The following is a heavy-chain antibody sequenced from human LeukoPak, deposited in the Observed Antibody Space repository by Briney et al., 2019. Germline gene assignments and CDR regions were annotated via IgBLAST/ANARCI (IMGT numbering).Heavy chain of an antibody. Sequence: GASVKVPCKASGYTFTSYDINWVRQATGQGLEWMGWMNPNSGNTGYAQKFQGRVTITRNTSISTAYMELSSLRSEDTAVYYCARGLRSIVARVGQYYFDYWGQGTLVTVSS. J-gene: IGHJ4*02. CDR3: ARGLRSIVARVGQYYFDY. V-gene: IGHV1-8*03. D-gene: IGHD6-6*01. CDR2: MNPNSGNT. CDR1: GYTFTSYD.